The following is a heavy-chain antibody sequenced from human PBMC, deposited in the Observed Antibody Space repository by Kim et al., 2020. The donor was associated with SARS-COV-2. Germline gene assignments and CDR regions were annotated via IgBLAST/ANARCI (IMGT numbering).Heavy chain of an antibody. Sequence: ASVKVSCKASGYTFTSYGISWVRQAPGQGLEWMGWISAYNGNTNYAQKLQGRVTMTTDTSTSTAYMELRSLRSDDTAVYYCARVGVMYCSSTSCYTDDAFDIWGQGTMVTVSP. D-gene: IGHD2-2*02. V-gene: IGHV1-18*01. CDR3: ARVGVMYCSSTSCYTDDAFDI. J-gene: IGHJ3*02. CDR2: ISAYNGNT. CDR1: GYTFTSYG.